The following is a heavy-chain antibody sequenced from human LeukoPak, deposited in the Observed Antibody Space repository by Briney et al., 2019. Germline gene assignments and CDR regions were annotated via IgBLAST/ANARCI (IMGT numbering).Heavy chain of an antibody. V-gene: IGHV1-69*05. CDR2: IIPIFGTA. CDR1: GYTFTGYY. CDR3: AILTGYSSS. Sequence: SVKVSCKASGYTFTGYYMHWVRQAPGQGLEWMGGIIPIFGTANYAQKFQGRVTITTDESTSTAYMELSSLRSEDTAVYYCAILTGYSSSWGQGTLVTVSS. D-gene: IGHD6-13*01. J-gene: IGHJ4*02.